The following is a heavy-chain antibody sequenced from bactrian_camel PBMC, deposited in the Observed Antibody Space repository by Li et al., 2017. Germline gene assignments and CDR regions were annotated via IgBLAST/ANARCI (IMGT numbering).Heavy chain of an antibody. V-gene: IGHV3S53*01. CDR2: IDSDGAI. CDR1: GSGPIHY. D-gene: IGHD2*01. Sequence: VQLVESGGGSVQAGGSLRLSCSASGSGPIHYMGWFRRAVSGDRDGAAAIDSDGAINYANSVKGRFTVSQDNAEKILYLQMNSLKPEDTAVYYCAASIDRFCFTRIRDDDYTYWGQGTQVTVS. J-gene: IGHJ4*01. CDR3: AASIDRFCFTRIRDDDYTY.